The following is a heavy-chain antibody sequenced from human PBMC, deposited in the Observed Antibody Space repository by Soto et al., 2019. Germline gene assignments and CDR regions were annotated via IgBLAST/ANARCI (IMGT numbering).Heavy chain of an antibody. V-gene: IGHV1-69*08. CDR2: IIPIIGII. J-gene: IGHJ5*02. CDR3: AGDPDSHYNDSHASSYP. Sequence: QVQLVQSGAEVKKPGSSVKVSCKASGGTFSTYTITWVRQAPGQGLEWMGRIIPIIGIINYAQKFQGRVTISADQFTGKAYMELTGLRSDDTAVYYCAGDPDSHYNDSHASSYPWGQGTLVTVSS. D-gene: IGHD3-22*01. CDR1: GGTFSTYT.